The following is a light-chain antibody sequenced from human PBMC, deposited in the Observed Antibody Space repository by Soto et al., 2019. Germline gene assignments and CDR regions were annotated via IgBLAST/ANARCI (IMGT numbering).Light chain of an antibody. CDR3: CSYAGSYTYV. CDR2: DVN. Sequence: QSVLTQPRSVSGSPGQSVTISCTGTSSDVGNYNYVSWYQQHPGKAPKVMIYDVNKRPSGVPDRFSGSKSGNTASLTISGLQAEDEADYYCCSYAGSYTYVFGTGTKVTVL. V-gene: IGLV2-11*01. CDR1: SSDVGNYNY. J-gene: IGLJ1*01.